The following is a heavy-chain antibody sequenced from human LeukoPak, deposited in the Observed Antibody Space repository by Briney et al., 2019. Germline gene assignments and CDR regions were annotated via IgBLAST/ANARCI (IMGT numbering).Heavy chain of an antibody. D-gene: IGHD2-2*01. CDR3: AKANLPVVVPAASYYFDY. Sequence: GRSLRLSCAASGFTFDDYAMHWVRQAPGKGLEWVSGISWNSGSIGYADSVKGRFTISRDNAKNSLYLQMNSLRGEDTALYYCAKANLPVVVPAASYYFDYWGQGTLVTVSS. CDR1: GFTFDDYA. V-gene: IGHV3-9*01. CDR2: ISWNSGSI. J-gene: IGHJ4*02.